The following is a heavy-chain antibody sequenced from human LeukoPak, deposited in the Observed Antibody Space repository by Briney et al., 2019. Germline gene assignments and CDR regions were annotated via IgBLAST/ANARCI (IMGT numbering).Heavy chain of an antibody. CDR3: ATVSRSSLPKIDY. CDR2: ILYSGTT. J-gene: IGHJ4*02. V-gene: IGHV4-31*11. CDR1: GGSFSGYY. Sequence: SETLSLTCAVYGGSFSGYYWSWIRQHPGKGLEWIAYILYSGTTYYNPSLKSRVSMSVDRSKNQFSLSLRSVTAADTAVYYCATVSRSSLPKIDYWGQGTLVTVSS. D-gene: IGHD1-26*01.